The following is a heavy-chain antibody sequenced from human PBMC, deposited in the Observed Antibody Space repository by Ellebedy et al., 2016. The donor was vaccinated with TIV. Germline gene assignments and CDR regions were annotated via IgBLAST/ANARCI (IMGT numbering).Heavy chain of an antibody. Sequence: GESLKISCAASGFTFSSYWMSWVRQAPGKGLEWVANIKQDGSEKYYVDSVKGRFTISRDNAKNSLYLQMNSLRTEDTAVYYCARGPSTPAYLDFWGQGALVIVSS. J-gene: IGHJ4*02. CDR3: ARGPSTPAYLDF. V-gene: IGHV3-7*01. CDR1: GFTFSSYW. CDR2: IKQDGSEK.